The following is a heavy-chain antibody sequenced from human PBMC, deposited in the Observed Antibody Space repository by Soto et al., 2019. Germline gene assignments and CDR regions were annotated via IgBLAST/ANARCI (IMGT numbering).Heavy chain of an antibody. D-gene: IGHD3-22*01. V-gene: IGHV1-18*01. CDR3: ARDLDSSGYYSHFDY. J-gene: IGHJ4*02. Sequence: ASVKVSCKASGYTFTSYGISWVRQAPGQGLEWMGWISAYNGNTNYAQKLQGRVTMTTGTSTSTAYMELRSLRSDDTAVYYCARDLDSSGYYSHFDYWGQGTLVTVSS. CDR1: GYTFTSYG. CDR2: ISAYNGNT.